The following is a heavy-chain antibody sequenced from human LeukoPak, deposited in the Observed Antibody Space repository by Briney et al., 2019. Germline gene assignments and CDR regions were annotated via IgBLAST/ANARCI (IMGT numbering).Heavy chain of an antibody. CDR3: ARDGRGWYAESFDY. D-gene: IGHD6-19*01. CDR1: GFTFSSYG. V-gene: IGHV3-30*02. CDR2: IRYDGSNK. Sequence: GGSLRLSCAASGFTFSSYGMYWVRQAPGKGLEWVAFIRYDGSNKYYADSVKGRFTISRDNAKNSLYLQMNSLRAEDTAVYYCARDGRGWYAESFDYWGQGTLVTVSS. J-gene: IGHJ4*02.